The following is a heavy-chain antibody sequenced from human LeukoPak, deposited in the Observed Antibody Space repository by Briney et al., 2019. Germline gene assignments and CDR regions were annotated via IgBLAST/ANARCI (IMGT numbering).Heavy chain of an antibody. V-gene: IGHV1-69*04. CDR2: IIPILGIA. CDR3: AREFVMVYVKDDAFDI. Sequence: ASVKVSCKASGGTFSSYAISWVRQAPGQGLEWMGRIIPILGIANYAQKFQGRVTITEDKSTSTAYMELSSLRSEDTAVYYCAREFVMVYVKDDAFDIWGQGTMVTVSS. D-gene: IGHD2-8*01. CDR1: GGTFSSYA. J-gene: IGHJ3*02.